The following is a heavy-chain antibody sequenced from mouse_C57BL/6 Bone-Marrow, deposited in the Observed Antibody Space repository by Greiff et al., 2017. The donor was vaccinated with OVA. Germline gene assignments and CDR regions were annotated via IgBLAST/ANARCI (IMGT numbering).Heavy chain of an antibody. CDR1: GYTFTSYW. J-gene: IGHJ4*01. Sequence: VQLQQPGAELVKPGASVKLSCKASGYTFTSYWMHWVKQRPGQGLEWIGMIHPNSGSTNYNEKFKSNATLTVDKSSSTAYMQLSSLTSEDSAVYYCARPLLFYAMDYWGQGTSVTVSS. CDR2: IHPNSGST. CDR3: ARPLLFYAMDY. V-gene: IGHV1-64*01. D-gene: IGHD2-1*01.